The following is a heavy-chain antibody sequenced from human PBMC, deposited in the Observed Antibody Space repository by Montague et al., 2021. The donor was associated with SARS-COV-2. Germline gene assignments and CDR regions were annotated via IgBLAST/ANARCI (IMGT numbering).Heavy chain of an antibody. D-gene: IGHD2-21*02. Sequence: SETLSLTCAVYGGSFSGYYWSWIRQPPGKGLEWIGEINHSGSTNYNPSLKSRVTISVDTPKNQFSLRINSVTAADTAVYFCASLGSPAYCGGDCYLRDYGTDVWGQGTRVTVSS. V-gene: IGHV4-34*01. CDR2: INHSGST. CDR3: ASLGSPAYCGGDCYLRDYGTDV. J-gene: IGHJ6*02. CDR1: GGSFSGYY.